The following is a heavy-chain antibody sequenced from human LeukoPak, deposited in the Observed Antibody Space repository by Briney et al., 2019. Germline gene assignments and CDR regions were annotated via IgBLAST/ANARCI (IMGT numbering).Heavy chain of an antibody. CDR3: ARTYSTSSNFDY. V-gene: IGHV4-4*09. CDR2: IYSSGST. D-gene: IGHD2-2*01. Sequence: SETLSLTCTVSGGAISSYYWSWIRQPPGKGLEWIGYIYSSGSTNYNPSLKSRVTISVDTSKEQFSLKLSSVTAADTALYYCARTYSTSSNFDYWGQGTLVTVSS. CDR1: GGAISSYY. J-gene: IGHJ4*02.